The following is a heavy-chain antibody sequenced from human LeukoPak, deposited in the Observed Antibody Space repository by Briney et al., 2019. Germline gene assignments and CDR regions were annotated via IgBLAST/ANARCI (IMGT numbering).Heavy chain of an antibody. CDR2: IRYDGSNK. D-gene: IGHD2-2*02. CDR3: AKEGEDIVVVPAAIPVYYYYYMDV. J-gene: IGHJ6*03. Sequence: AGGSLRLSCAASGFTFITYGMHWVRQAPGKGLEWVAFIRYDGSNKYYADSVKGRFTISRDNSKNTLYLQMNSLRAEDTAVYYCAKEGEDIVVVPAAIPVYYYYYMDVWGKGTTVTVSS. V-gene: IGHV3-30*02. CDR1: GFTFITYG.